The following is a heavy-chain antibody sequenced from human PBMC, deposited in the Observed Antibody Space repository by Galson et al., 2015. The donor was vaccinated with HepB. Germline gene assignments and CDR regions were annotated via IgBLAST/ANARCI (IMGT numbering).Heavy chain of an antibody. CDR2: IKSKIDGGTT. Sequence: SLRLSCAASGFTFSNAWMSWVRQAPGKGLEWVGRIKSKIDGGTTDYAALVKGRFTISRDDSKNTLYLQMNSLKSEDTAVYYCTTDAGGAAAGTSFDYWGQGTLVTVSS. CDR1: GFTFSNAW. V-gene: IGHV3-15*01. D-gene: IGHD6-13*01. CDR3: TTDAGGAAAGTSFDY. J-gene: IGHJ4*02.